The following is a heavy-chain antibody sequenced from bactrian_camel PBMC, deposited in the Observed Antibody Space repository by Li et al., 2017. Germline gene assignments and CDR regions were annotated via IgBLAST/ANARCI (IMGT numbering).Heavy chain of an antibody. CDR1: GYAFSSYY. V-gene: IGHV3S1*01. CDR3: AKAVDTVSWGAGY. J-gene: IGHJ4*01. CDR2: SAGGGRT. D-gene: IGHD6*01. Sequence: VQLVESGGGLVQPGGSLRLSCETYGYAFSSYYMLWVRQAPGKGLEWVSSAGGGRTHYADSVKGRFTISRDIAKNTIYLQLSSLKTEDTAMYYCAKAVDTVSWGAGYRGQGTQVTVS.